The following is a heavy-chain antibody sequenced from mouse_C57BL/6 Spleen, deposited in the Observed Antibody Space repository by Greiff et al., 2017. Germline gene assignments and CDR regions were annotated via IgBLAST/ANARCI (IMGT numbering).Heavy chain of an antibody. V-gene: IGHV1-69*01. J-gene: IGHJ4*01. D-gene: IGHD1-1*01. Sequence: VQLQQPGAELVMPGASVKLSCKASGYTFTSYWMHWVKQRPGQGLEWIGEIDPSDSYTNYNQKFKGKSTLTVDKSSSTAYMQLSSLTSEDSAVYYCARSFMTYAMDYWGQGTSVTVSS. CDR2: IDPSDSYT. CDR3: ARSFMTYAMDY. CDR1: GYTFTSYW.